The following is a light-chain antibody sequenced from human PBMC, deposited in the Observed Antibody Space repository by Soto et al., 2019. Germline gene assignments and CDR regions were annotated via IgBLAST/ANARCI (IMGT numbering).Light chain of an antibody. CDR3: QQRSNRLS. CDR2: DAS. V-gene: IGKV3-11*01. Sequence: GEKATLSCRASQSVGSYLAWYQQKPGQAPRLLIFDASHRATGIPARFSGSGSGTDFTLIISCLEPEDFAVYYCQQRSNRLSFGAGIKV. J-gene: IGKJ4*01. CDR1: QSVGSY.